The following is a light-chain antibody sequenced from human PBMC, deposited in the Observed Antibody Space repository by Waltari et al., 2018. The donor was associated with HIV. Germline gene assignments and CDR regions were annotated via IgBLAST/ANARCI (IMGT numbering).Light chain of an antibody. CDR3: CSYAGSYTHVV. Sequence: QSALTQPRSVSGSPGQSVTISCTGTSSDVGGYNYVSWYQQHPGKAPKLMIYDVSKRPSGVSDRFSGSKSGNTASLTISGLQAEDEADYYCCSYAGSYTHVVFGGGTKLTVL. J-gene: IGLJ2*01. V-gene: IGLV2-11*01. CDR1: SSDVGGYNY. CDR2: DVS.